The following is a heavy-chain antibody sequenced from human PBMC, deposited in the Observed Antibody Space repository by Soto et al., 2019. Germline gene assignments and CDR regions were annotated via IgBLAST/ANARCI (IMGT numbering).Heavy chain of an antibody. J-gene: IGHJ4*02. CDR1: GFTFSSYA. CDR3: AKALDCSSTSCYRYSSSWYPDY. CDR2: ISGSGGST. V-gene: IGHV3-23*01. Sequence: GGSLRLSCAASGFTFSSYAMSWVRQAPGKGLEWVSAISGSGGSTYYADSVKGRFTISRDNSKNTLYLQMNSLRAEDTAVYYCAKALDCSSTSCYRYSSSWYPDYWGQGTLVTVSS. D-gene: IGHD2-2*01.